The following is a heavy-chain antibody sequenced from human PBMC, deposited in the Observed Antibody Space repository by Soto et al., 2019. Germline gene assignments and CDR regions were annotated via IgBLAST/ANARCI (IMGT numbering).Heavy chain of an antibody. CDR3: ARTAGGRVRGALDI. D-gene: IGHD6-13*01. V-gene: IGHV3-30-3*01. Sequence: QVQLEESGGGVVQPGTSLRLSCVASGITFSSYGMHWVRQAPGKGLEWVAVIPNTENKKYYADSVKGRFTISRDNSQNTLFLQMDSLMSEDTAVYYCARTAGGRVRGALDIWGQGTMVTVS. J-gene: IGHJ3*02. CDR1: GITFSSYG. CDR2: IPNTENKK.